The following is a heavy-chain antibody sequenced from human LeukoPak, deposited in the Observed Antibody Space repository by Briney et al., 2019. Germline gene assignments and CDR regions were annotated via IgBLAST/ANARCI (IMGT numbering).Heavy chain of an antibody. J-gene: IGHJ4*02. CDR1: GFTFSSYW. CDR3: ASHYGDYSFFDY. CDR2: IKQDGSEK. Sequence: GGSLRLSCAASGFTFSSYWMSWVRQAPGKGLEWVANIKQDGSEKYYVDSVKGRFTISRDNAKNSVYLQMNSLRAEDTAVYYCASHYGDYSFFDYWGQGTLVTVSS. D-gene: IGHD4-17*01. V-gene: IGHV3-7*02.